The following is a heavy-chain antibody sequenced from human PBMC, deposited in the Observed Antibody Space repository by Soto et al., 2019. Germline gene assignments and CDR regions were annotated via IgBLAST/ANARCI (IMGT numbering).Heavy chain of an antibody. CDR2: ISSDGDIT. D-gene: IGHD3-9*01. Sequence: GGSLNPSCSPSGLTFSEYLSTWVRQPPGKGLQLVSTISSDGDITYYADSVKGRFTISRDNSKNTLYLQMNSLRPEDTAVYYCVKVSTFYDILTGYYSTNFFDPWGQGTLVTVSS. J-gene: IGHJ5*02. CDR1: GLTFSEYL. V-gene: IGHV3-64D*06. CDR3: VKVSTFYDILTGYYSTNFFDP.